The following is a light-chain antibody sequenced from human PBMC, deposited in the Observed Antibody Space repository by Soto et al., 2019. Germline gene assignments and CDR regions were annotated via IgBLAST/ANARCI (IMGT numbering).Light chain of an antibody. Sequence: QSALTQPASVSGSLGQSITISCSGTSSDVGAYNYVSWYQQYPGKAPKLMIYHVTDRPSGVSNRFSGSKSGNTASLTISGIQAEDEADYYCCSYTTSNTFVFGTGTKVTVL. V-gene: IGLV2-14*01. CDR2: HVT. CDR1: SSDVGAYNY. CDR3: CSYTTSNTFV. J-gene: IGLJ1*01.